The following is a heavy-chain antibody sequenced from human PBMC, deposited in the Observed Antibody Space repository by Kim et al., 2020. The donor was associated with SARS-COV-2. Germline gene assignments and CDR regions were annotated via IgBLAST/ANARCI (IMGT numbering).Heavy chain of an antibody. D-gene: IGHD3-9*01. CDR1: GFTFSSYE. J-gene: IGHJ4*02. CDR3: ARDKGQYLDWLGDY. CDR2: ISSGGTMI. Sequence: GGSLRLSCAASGFTFSSYEMNWVRQAPGKGLEWVSYISSGGTMIYYADSVKGRFTISRDNAKNSLYLQMNSLRAEDTAVYYCARDKGQYLDWLGDYWGQGTLVTVP. V-gene: IGHV3-48*03.